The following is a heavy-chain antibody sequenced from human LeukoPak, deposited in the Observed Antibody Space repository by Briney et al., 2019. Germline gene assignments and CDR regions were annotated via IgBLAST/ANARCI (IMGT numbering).Heavy chain of an antibody. Sequence: SETLSLTCTVSGGSISSYYWSWIRQPPGKGLEWIGYIYYSGSTNYNPSLKSRVTISVDTSKNQFSLKLSSVTAADTAVYYCARHKYSSLDYWGQGTLVIVSS. CDR3: ARHKYSSLDY. V-gene: IGHV4-59*08. CDR2: IYYSGST. J-gene: IGHJ4*02. CDR1: GGSISSYY. D-gene: IGHD5-18*01.